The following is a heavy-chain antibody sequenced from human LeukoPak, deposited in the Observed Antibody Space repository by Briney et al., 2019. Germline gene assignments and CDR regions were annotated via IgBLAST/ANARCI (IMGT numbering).Heavy chain of an antibody. CDR3: AKESIVVVPAATVDY. CDR2: ICGSGGST. CDR1: GFTFSSYA. Sequence: GTLRLSCAASGFTFSSYAMSWVRQAPGKGLEWVSAICGSGGSTYYADSVKGRFTISRDNSKNTLYLQMNSLRAEDTAVYYCAKESIVVVPAATVDYWGQGTLVTVSS. V-gene: IGHV3-23*01. D-gene: IGHD2-2*01. J-gene: IGHJ4*02.